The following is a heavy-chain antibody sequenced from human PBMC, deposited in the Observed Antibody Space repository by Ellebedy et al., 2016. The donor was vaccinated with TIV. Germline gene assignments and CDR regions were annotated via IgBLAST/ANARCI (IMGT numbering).Heavy chain of an antibody. V-gene: IGHV1-46*01. Sequence: ASVKVSCKASGYTFTSYYIHWVRQAPGQGLEWMGIINPSGGNTNFAQKFQGRVTLTSDTSTSTVYMELSSLRSEDTAVYFCARAVASIGGSVYWGQGTLVTVSS. D-gene: IGHD6-19*01. CDR2: INPSGGNT. CDR1: GYTFTSYY. J-gene: IGHJ4*02. CDR3: ARAVASIGGSVY.